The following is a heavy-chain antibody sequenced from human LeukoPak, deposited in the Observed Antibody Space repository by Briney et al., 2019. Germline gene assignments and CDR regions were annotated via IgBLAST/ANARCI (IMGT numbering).Heavy chain of an antibody. D-gene: IGHD5-18*01. CDR1: GFTFSSYW. J-gene: IGHJ4*02. V-gene: IGHV3-7*01. CDR2: IKQDGSEK. CDR3: ARDPSRGYTYGYGDY. Sequence: PSGGSLRLSCAASGFTFSSYWMNWFRRPPGKGLEWVANIKQDGSEKYYVDSVKGRFTISRDNAKKSLYLQMNSLRAEDTGVYYCARDPSRGYTYGYGDYWGQGILVTVPS.